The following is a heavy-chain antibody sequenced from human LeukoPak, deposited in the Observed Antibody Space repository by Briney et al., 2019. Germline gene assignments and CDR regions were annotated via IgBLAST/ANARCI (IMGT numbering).Heavy chain of an antibody. CDR3: ASYSTVTTDWYYFDY. Sequence: GGSLRLSCAASGFTFSSYGMHWVRQAPGRGLEWVAVISYDGSNKYYADSVKGRFTISRDNSKNTLYLQMNSLRAEDTAVYYCASYSTVTTDWYYFDYWGQGTLVTVSS. CDR1: GFTFSSYG. D-gene: IGHD4-17*01. CDR2: ISYDGSNK. V-gene: IGHV3-30*03. J-gene: IGHJ4*02.